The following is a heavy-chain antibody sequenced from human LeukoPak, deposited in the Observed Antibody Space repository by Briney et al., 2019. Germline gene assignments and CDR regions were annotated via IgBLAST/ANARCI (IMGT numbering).Heavy chain of an antibody. Sequence: SETLSLTCTVSGGSISSSSYYWGWIRQPPGKGLEWIGSIYYSGSTYYNPSLKSRVTISVDTSKNQFSLKLSSVTAADTAVYYCARGRTLRFLEWLPHYFDYWGQGTLVTVSS. V-gene: IGHV4-39*07. D-gene: IGHD3-3*01. CDR1: GGSISSSSYY. J-gene: IGHJ4*02. CDR3: ARGRTLRFLEWLPHYFDY. CDR2: IYYSGST.